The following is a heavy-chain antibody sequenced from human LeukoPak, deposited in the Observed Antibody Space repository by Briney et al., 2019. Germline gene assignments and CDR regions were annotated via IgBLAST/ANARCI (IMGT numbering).Heavy chain of an antibody. CDR2: IQYDGSKK. V-gene: IGHV3-30*02. CDR1: GFTFSSNG. Sequence: PGGSLRLSCVASGFTFSSNGMHWVRQAPGKGLEWVTFIQYDGSKKYYADSVKGRFTISRDNSKNTLYLEMNSLRAEDTAVYYCAKDWGVKNWFDPWGQGTLVTVSS. D-gene: IGHD3-10*01. CDR3: AKDWGVKNWFDP. J-gene: IGHJ5*02.